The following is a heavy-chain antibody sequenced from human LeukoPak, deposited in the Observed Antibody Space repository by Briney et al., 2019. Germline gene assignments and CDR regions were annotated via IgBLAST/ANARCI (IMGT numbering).Heavy chain of an antibody. V-gene: IGHV3-20*01. CDR3: ARVGYDSSGYYYSP. Sequence: GSLRLSWAAPGFPFGDYGMAWVRQAPGKGLEWVSGINWNGGSTGYADSVKGRFTISRDNAKNSLYLQMNSLRAEDTALYHCARVGYDSSGYYYSPWGQGTLVTVSS. J-gene: IGHJ5*02. D-gene: IGHD3-22*01. CDR1: GFPFGDYG. CDR2: INWNGGST.